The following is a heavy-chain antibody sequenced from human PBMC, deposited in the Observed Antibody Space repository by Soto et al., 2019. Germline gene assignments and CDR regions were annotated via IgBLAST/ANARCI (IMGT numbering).Heavy chain of an antibody. CDR3: AASCGCGYLY. CDR2: LNPNSGDT. J-gene: IGHJ4*02. D-gene: IGHD1-1*01. Sequence: QVQLVQSGAEVKKPGASVKVSCKASGYTFSSYDINWVRQATGQGLEWMGWLNPNSGDTGYAQKFQGRVTLTRNTTINTAYIELSSLTSDDTAVYYGAASCGCGYLYWGQVTLFTVSS. V-gene: IGHV1-8*01. CDR1: GYTFSSYD.